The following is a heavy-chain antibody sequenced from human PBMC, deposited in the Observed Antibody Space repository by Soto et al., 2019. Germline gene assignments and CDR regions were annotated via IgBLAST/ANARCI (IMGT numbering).Heavy chain of an antibody. J-gene: IGHJ4*02. Sequence: EVQLAESGGGLVQPGGSLRLSCAASGLTVSRNYMSWVRQAPGKGLEWGSVIYNAGSTNYADSVKGRFTISRENSKNTLYLQMNSLRVEDTAVYYCATLGDGYWGQGTLVTVSS. CDR1: GLTVSRNY. CDR3: ATLGDGY. D-gene: IGHD2-8*01. V-gene: IGHV3-66*01. CDR2: IYNAGST.